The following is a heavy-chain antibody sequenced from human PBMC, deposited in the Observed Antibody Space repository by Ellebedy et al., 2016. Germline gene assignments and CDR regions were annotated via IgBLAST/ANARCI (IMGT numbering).Heavy chain of an antibody. CDR3: ARGGIAAAGTSPYFDY. Sequence: SETLSLXXTVSGGSVSSGSYYWSWFRQPPGKGLEWIGYIYYSGSTNYNPSLKSRVTISVDRSKNQFSLKLSSVTAADTAVYYCARGGIAAAGTSPYFDYWGQGTLVTVSS. CDR2: IYYSGST. J-gene: IGHJ4*02. D-gene: IGHD6-13*01. V-gene: IGHV4-61*01. CDR1: GGSVSSGSYY.